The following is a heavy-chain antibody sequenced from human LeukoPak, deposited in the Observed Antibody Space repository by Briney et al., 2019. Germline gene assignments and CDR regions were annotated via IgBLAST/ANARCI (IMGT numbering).Heavy chain of an antibody. CDR3: ARLKGIGTFDY. Sequence: GESLKISCQASGYTFNNFWVGWVRQMPGKGLEWMGIIYPGDSDTRYSPSFQGQVTISADKSTTTAYLQWGSLKASDTAMYYCARLKGIGTFDYWGQGTLVTVSS. D-gene: IGHD6-13*01. CDR1: GYTFNNFW. CDR2: IYPGDSDT. V-gene: IGHV5-51*01. J-gene: IGHJ4*02.